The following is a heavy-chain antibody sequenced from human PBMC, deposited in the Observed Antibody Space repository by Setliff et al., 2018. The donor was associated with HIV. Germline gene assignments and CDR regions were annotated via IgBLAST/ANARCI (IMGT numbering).Heavy chain of an antibody. CDR1: GFTFSSYT. V-gene: IGHV3-21*01. Sequence: GGSLRLSCAASGFTFSSYTMNWVRQAPGKGLEWVSSISSSSYYIYYADSVKGRFTISRDNSKNTLYLQMDSLRTEDTAVYYCASSGSGSYINWFGPWGQGTLVTVSS. CDR2: ISSSSYYI. J-gene: IGHJ5*02. D-gene: IGHD3-10*01. CDR3: ASSGSGSYINWFGP.